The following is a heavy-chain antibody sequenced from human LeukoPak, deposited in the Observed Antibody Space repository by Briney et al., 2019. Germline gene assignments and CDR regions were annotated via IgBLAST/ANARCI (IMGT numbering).Heavy chain of an antibody. J-gene: IGHJ4*02. V-gene: IGHV3-33*01. CDR2: IWYDGSNK. CDR3: ARVIIGSYFDY. Sequence: GRSLRLSCAASGFTFSSYGMHWVRQAPGKGLEWVAVIWYDGSNKYYADSVKGRFTISRDNSKNTLYLQMNSLRAEDTAVYYCARVIIGSYFDYWGQGTLVTVSS. CDR1: GFTFSSYG. D-gene: IGHD1-26*01.